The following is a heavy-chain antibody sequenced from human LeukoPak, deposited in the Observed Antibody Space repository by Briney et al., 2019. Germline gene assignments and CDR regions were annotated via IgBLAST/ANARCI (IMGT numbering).Heavy chain of an antibody. J-gene: IGHJ4*02. CDR1: GGTFSSYA. Sequence: ASVKVSCKASGGTFSSYAISWVRQAPGQGLEWMGWINTNTGNPTYAQGFTGRFVFSLDTSVSTAYLQISSLKAEDTAVYYCARREGDYYGSGSYPFDYWGQGTLVTVSS. CDR2: INTNTGNP. V-gene: IGHV7-4-1*02. D-gene: IGHD3-10*01. CDR3: ARREGDYYGSGSYPFDY.